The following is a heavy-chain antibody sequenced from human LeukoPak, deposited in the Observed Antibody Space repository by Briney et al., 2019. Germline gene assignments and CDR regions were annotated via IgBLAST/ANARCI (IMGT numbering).Heavy chain of an antibody. CDR2: IIPIFGTA. Sequence: SVKVSCKASGDTFSNYAISWGRQAPGQGLEWRGGIIPIFGTAKYAQKFQGRVTITADTSTSRAYMELSSLRSEDTAVFYCARAGWLQYYYFDYWGQGTLVTVSS. J-gene: IGHJ4*02. D-gene: IGHD5-24*01. CDR1: GDTFSNYA. CDR3: ARAGWLQYYYFDY. V-gene: IGHV1-69*06.